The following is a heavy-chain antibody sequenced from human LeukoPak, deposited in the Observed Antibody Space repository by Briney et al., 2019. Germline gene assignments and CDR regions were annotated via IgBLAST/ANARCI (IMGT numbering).Heavy chain of an antibody. CDR1: GFTFSGYG. CDR2: ISGSGGST. V-gene: IGHV3-23*01. CDR3: AKDGSIAVAGTYWFDP. J-gene: IGHJ5*02. D-gene: IGHD6-19*01. Sequence: GRSLRLSCAASGFTFSGYGMHWVRQAPGKGLEWASAISGSGGSTYYADSVKGRFTISRDNSKNTLYLQMNSLRAEDTAVYYCAKDGSIAVAGTYWFDPWGQGTLVTVSS.